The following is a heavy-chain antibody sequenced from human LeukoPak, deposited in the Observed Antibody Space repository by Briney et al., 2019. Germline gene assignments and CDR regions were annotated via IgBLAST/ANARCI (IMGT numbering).Heavy chain of an antibody. D-gene: IGHD3-10*01. CDR1: GYGFTDYA. V-gene: IGHV7-4-1*02. J-gene: IGHJ4*02. Sequence: EASVKVSCKASGYGFTDYAMNWLRQAPGQGLEWMGWIHTSTGNPTYAQGFIGRFVFSLDTSVSTAYLQISSLKAEDSAVYYCARVATMVRGVIPTLRYWGQGTLVTVSS. CDR3: ARVATMVRGVIPTLRY. CDR2: IHTSTGNP.